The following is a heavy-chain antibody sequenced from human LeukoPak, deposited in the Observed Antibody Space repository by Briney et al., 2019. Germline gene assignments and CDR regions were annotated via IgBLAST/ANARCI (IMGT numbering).Heavy chain of an antibody. J-gene: IGHJ4*02. CDR1: GFTFRSYV. Sequence: GESLRLSCAASGFTFRSYVMSRIRQAPGKGLEWVSAISDSGGSTYYADSVKGRFTTSGDNSKNTLYLQMNSLRAEDTAVYYCAKGSADSRPYYFDYWGQGTLVTVSS. V-gene: IGHV3-23*01. CDR3: AKGSADSRPYYFDY. D-gene: IGHD6-13*01. CDR2: ISDSGGST.